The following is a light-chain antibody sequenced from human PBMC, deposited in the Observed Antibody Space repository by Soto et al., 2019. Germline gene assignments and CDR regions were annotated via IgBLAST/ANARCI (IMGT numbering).Light chain of an antibody. Sequence: DIQLTQSPSFLSASVGDRVTITCRASQDISSYLAWYQQKPGKAPKLLIYAASTLQSGVPSRFSGSGSATEFTLTISSLQPEDFATYYCQQLNSYPYTFGQGTKLEIK. CDR3: QQLNSYPYT. J-gene: IGKJ2*01. V-gene: IGKV1-9*01. CDR2: AAS. CDR1: QDISSY.